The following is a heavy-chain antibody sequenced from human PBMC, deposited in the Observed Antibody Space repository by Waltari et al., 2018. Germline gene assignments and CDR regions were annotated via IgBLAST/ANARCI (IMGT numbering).Heavy chain of an antibody. CDR1: GFTFTGFD. Sequence: GFTFTGFDMTWVRQAPGKGLEWVSFISGTDGSTYYVDSVKGRFTISRDNSKNTLYLQMNSLRAEDTAIYYCVKGGWLDYWGQGTLVTVSS. CDR2: ISGTDGST. V-gene: IGHV3-23*01. CDR3: VKGGWLDY. D-gene: IGHD5-12*01. J-gene: IGHJ4*02.